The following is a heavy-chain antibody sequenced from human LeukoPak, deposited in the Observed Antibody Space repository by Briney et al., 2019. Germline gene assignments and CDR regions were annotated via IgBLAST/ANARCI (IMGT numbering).Heavy chain of an antibody. CDR3: ARDTSDAFDY. D-gene: IGHD1-26*01. V-gene: IGHV1-2*06. Sequence: ASVKVSCKASGYTFTNYPMNWVRQAPGQGLEWMGRINPNSGGTNYAQKFQGRVTMTRDTSISTAYMELSRLGSDDTAVYYCARDTSDAFDYWGQGTLVTVSS. CDR2: INPNSGGT. CDR1: GYTFTNYP. J-gene: IGHJ4*02.